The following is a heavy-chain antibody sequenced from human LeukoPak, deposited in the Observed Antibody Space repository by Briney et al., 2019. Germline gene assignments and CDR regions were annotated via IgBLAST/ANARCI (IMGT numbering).Heavy chain of an antibody. J-gene: IGHJ5*02. Sequence: SEALSLTCAVHGGSFSGYYWSWIRQPPGKGLEWIGEINQSGETNYNPSLMSRVTISEDTSNNQFSLMLTSVTAAHTAVYSCARGARGDTPYNWFDPWGQGTLVTVSS. V-gene: IGHV4-34*01. CDR1: GGSFSGYY. CDR3: ARGARGDTPYNWFDP. D-gene: IGHD2-21*02. CDR2: INQSGET.